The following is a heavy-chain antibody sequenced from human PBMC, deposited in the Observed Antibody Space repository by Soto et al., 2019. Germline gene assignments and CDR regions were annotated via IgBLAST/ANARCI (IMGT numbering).Heavy chain of an antibody. CDR1: GFTFSSYA. J-gene: IGHJ1*01. D-gene: IGHD1-26*01. V-gene: IGHV3-23*01. CDR3: AKDERRYRGLLEYFQH. CDR2: ISGSGGST. Sequence: GESLKISCAASGFTFSSYAMSWVRQAPGKGLEWVSAISGSGGSTYYADSVKGRFTISRDNSKNTLYLQMNSLRAEDTAVYYCAKDERRYRGLLEYFQHWGQGTLVTVSS.